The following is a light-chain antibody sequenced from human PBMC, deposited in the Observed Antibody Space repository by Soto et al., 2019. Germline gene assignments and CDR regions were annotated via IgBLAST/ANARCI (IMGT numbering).Light chain of an antibody. CDR2: KAS. Sequence: DVPMTQSPSTLSASVGDKITITCRASQSVGRWLAWYQQKPGKAPEVLIYKASTLKYGVPSRFSGSGSGTEFSLTISSLQPDDFATYFCQQYESQSTFGQGTKVEIK. J-gene: IGKJ1*01. V-gene: IGKV1-5*03. CDR1: QSVGRW. CDR3: QQYESQST.